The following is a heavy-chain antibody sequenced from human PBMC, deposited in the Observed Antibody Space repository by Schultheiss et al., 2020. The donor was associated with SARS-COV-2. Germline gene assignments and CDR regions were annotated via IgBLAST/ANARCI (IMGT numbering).Heavy chain of an antibody. CDR2: IGTGGDT. CDR1: GFAFSSYV. D-gene: IGHD5-18*01. J-gene: IGHJ4*02. CDR3: ARRDSYGRLYYFDY. Sequence: GSSLKISCAASGFAFSSYVLHWVRRAPGKGPEWVSAIGTGGDTYYADSVKGRFTISRDNAKNSLYLQMNSLRAEDTAVYYCARRDSYGRLYYFDYWGQGTLVTVSS. V-gene: IGHV3-47*02.